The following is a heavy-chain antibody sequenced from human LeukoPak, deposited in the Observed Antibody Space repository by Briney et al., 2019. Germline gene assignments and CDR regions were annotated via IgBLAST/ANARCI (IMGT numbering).Heavy chain of an antibody. D-gene: IGHD5-24*01. V-gene: IGHV5-51*01. CDR2: IYPGDSDT. Sequence: MGIIYPGDSDTRYSPSFQGQVTISADKSISTAYLQWSSLKASDTAMYYCARFRWLPYYFDYWGQGTLVTVSS. J-gene: IGHJ4*02. CDR3: ARFRWLPYYFDY.